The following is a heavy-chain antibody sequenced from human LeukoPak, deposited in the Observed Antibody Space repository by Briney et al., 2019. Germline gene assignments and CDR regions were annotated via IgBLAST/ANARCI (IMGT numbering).Heavy chain of an antibody. D-gene: IGHD4-17*01. CDR1: GGTFSSYA. CDR3: ARDVLDYGDYAGYFDY. Sequence: GSSVKVSCKASGGTFSSYAISWVRQAPGQGLEWKGGIIPIFGTANYAQKFQGRVTITADESTSTAYMELSSLRSEDTAVYYCARDVLDYGDYAGYFDYWGQGTLVTVSS. CDR2: IIPIFGTA. J-gene: IGHJ4*02. V-gene: IGHV1-69*01.